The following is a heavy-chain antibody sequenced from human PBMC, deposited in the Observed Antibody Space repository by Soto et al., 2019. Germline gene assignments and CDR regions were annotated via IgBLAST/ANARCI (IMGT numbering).Heavy chain of an antibody. V-gene: IGHV1-69*02. CDR2: IIPILGIA. J-gene: IGHJ5*02. D-gene: IGHD3-3*01. CDR1: GGTFSSYT. Sequence: SVKVSCKASGGTFSSYTISWVRQAPGQGLEWMGRIIPILGIANYAQKFQGRVTITADKSTSTAYMELSSLRSEDTAVYYCARGSSVGYDFWSGYYKEWFDPWGQGTLVTVSS. CDR3: ARGSSVGYDFWSGYYKEWFDP.